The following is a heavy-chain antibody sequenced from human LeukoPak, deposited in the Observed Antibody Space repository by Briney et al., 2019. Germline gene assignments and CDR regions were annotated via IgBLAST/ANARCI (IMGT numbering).Heavy chain of an antibody. CDR2: ISGSGGST. V-gene: IGHV3-23*01. J-gene: IGHJ6*03. D-gene: IGHD1-26*01. Sequence: GRSLRLSCAASGFTFSSYAMSWVRQAPGKGLEWVSAISGSGGSTNYADSVKGRFTISRDNSKNTLYLQLNSLRVEDTAVYYCAKNRGAGSHYYYHMNVWGKGTTVTVSS. CDR3: AKNRGAGSHYYYHMNV. CDR1: GFTFSSYA.